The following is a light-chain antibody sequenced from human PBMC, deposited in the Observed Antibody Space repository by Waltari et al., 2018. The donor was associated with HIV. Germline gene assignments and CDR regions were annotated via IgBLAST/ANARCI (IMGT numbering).Light chain of an antibody. V-gene: IGLV3-19*01. CDR3: NSRDRSGYLHVL. J-gene: IGLJ2*01. Sequence: SSELTQGPAVSVALGQTVRITCQGNSLRFYYASWYQQKPGQAPVLVIYGRNNRPSGIPARFSGSRSGNTASLTITGAQAEDEADYYCNSRDRSGYLHVLFGGGTKLTVL. CDR1: SLRFYY. CDR2: GRN.